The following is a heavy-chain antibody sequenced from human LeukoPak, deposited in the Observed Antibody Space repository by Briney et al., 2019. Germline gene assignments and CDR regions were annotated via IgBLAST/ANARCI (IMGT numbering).Heavy chain of an antibody. D-gene: IGHD3-10*01. Sequence: GGSLRLSCAASGFAVSYNYMSWVRQAPGKGLEWLSVIYSVSSTYYADSVKGRFTISRDNSKNTLYLQMNSLRAEDTAVYYCAKQITMVRGVIGYYFDYWGQGTLVTVSS. V-gene: IGHV3-53*01. CDR3: AKQITMVRGVIGYYFDY. CDR2: IYSVSST. CDR1: GFAVSYNY. J-gene: IGHJ4*02.